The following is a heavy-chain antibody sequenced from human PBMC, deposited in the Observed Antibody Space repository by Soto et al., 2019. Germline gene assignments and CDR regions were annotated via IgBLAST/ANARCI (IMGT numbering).Heavy chain of an antibody. CDR1: GSSFSAYA. V-gene: IGHV3-23*01. Sequence: EVQLLESEGGLVQPGGSLRLSCAASGSSFSAYAMNWVRQAPGKGLEWVSAISRSGDYTFYSDSVKGRFTISRDNSRNTVYMEMNSLRAEDTAVYYCAKRGFWVHYGMDVWGQGTTVSVSS. CDR2: ISRSGDYT. CDR3: AKRGFWVHYGMDV. J-gene: IGHJ6*02. D-gene: IGHD7-27*01.